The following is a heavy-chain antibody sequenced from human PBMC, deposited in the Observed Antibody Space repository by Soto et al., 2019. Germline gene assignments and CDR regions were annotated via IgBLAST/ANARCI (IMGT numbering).Heavy chain of an antibody. J-gene: IGHJ4*02. CDR3: ARDSAAMVWSGRTFDY. CDR1: GGTFSSYA. CDR2: IIPIFGTA. V-gene: IGHV1-69*12. Sequence: QVQLVQSGAEVKKPGSSVKVSCKASGGTFSSYAISWVRQAPGQGLEWMGGIIPIFGTANYAQKFQGRVTITADESTGTAYMALSSLRSEDTAVYYCARDSAAMVWSGRTFDYWGQGTLVIVSS. D-gene: IGHD5-18*01.